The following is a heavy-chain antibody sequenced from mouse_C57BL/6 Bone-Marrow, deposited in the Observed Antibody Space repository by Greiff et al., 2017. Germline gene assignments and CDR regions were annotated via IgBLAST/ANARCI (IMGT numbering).Heavy chain of an antibody. Sequence: QVQLQQPGAELVMPGASVKLSCKASGYTFTSYGMHWVKQRPGQGLEWIGEIDPSDSYTNYNQKFKGKSTLTVDKSSSTAYMQLSSLTSEDSAVYYCTRWYSNYEGPYYFDYWGQGTTLTVSS. CDR1: GYTFTSYG. J-gene: IGHJ2*01. CDR2: IDPSDSYT. V-gene: IGHV1-69*01. CDR3: TRWYSNYEGPYYFDY. D-gene: IGHD2-5*01.